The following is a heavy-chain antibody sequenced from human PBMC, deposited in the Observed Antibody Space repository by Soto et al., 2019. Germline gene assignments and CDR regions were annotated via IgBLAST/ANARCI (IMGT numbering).Heavy chain of an antibody. Sequence: QVQVVESGGGVVQPGRSLRLSCAASGFTFRNYAIHWVRQAPGKGLEWVAVISYDGRNEYYAASVRGRFTISRDNSKNTLFLPINLLRAEDSAVYCCANRVGFSITWAASWGQGTLVTVSS. J-gene: IGHJ5*02. CDR2: ISYDGRNE. CDR3: ANRVGFSITWAAS. V-gene: IGHV3-30*04. CDR1: GFTFRNYA. D-gene: IGHD2-2*01.